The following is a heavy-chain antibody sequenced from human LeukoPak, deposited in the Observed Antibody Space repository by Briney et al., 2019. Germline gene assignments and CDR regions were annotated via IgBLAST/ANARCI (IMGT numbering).Heavy chain of an antibody. Sequence: GGSLRLSRAASGFTFSDYYMSWIRQAPGKGLEWVSYISSSGSTIYYADSVKGRFTISRDNAKNSLYLQMNSLRAEDTAVYYCARGRPPGPYYYMDVWGTGTTVTVSS. J-gene: IGHJ6*03. CDR3: ARGRPPGPYYYMDV. CDR2: ISSSGSTI. V-gene: IGHV3-11*01. CDR1: GFTFSDYY.